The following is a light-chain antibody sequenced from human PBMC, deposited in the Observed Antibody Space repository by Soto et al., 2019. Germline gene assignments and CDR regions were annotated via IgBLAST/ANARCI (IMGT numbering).Light chain of an antibody. V-gene: IGLV2-11*01. CDR3: CSFAGSYTFWV. CDR2: DVS. Sequence: QSVLTQPRSVSGSPGQSVTISCTGTSSDVGDYNYVSWYQQYPGKAPKLVIYDVSKRPSGVPDRFSGSKSGNTASLTISGLQAEDEADYYCCSFAGSYTFWVFGGATKLTVL. J-gene: IGLJ3*02. CDR1: SSDVGDYNY.